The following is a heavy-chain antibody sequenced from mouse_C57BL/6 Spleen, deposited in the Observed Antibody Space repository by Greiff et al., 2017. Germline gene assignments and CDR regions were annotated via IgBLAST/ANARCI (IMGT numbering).Heavy chain of an antibody. CDR2: INTSTGGT. V-gene: IGHV1-42*01. CDR1: GYSFTGYY. J-gene: IGHJ4*01. Sequence: VQLQQPGPELVKPGASVKISCKASGYSFTGYYMNWVKQSPEKSLEWIGAINTSTGGTTYNQKFKAKATLTVDKSSSTAYRQLKSLTSEYSAVYNCAIDDRYSKRRYAMDYGGQVASVTVSS. D-gene: IGHD2-5*01. CDR3: AIDDRYSKRRYAMDY.